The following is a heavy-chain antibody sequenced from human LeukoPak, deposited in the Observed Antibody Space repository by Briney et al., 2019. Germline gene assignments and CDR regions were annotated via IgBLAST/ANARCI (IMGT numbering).Heavy chain of an antibody. CDR2: ISLNGGNT. Sequence: GGSLRLSCSASGFIFSTYSMHWVRQAPGKGLEYVSAISLNGGNTYYTDSVKGRFTISRDNSKNTLYLRMSSLRAEDTAVYYCVKGKDGSGSYYNFDYWGQGTLVTVSS. V-gene: IGHV3-64D*09. D-gene: IGHD3-10*01. J-gene: IGHJ4*02. CDR3: VKGKDGSGSYYNFDY. CDR1: GFIFSTYS.